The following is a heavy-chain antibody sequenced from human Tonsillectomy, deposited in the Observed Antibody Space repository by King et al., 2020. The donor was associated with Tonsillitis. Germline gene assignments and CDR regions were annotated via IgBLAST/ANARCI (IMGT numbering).Heavy chain of an antibody. V-gene: IGHV1-18*04. CDR1: GYTFTSYG. D-gene: IGHD3-22*01. CDR2: ISAYNGNT. Sequence: VQLVEAGAEVKKPGASVKVSCKASGYTFTSYGISGVRQATGQGLEWMGWISAYNGNTDYAQKLQGRVNMTTDTSTSTAYMELGSLRSDDTAVYYCAREDTVVFGGLHIWGQGTMVSVSS. J-gene: IGHJ3*02. CDR3: AREDTVVFGGLHI.